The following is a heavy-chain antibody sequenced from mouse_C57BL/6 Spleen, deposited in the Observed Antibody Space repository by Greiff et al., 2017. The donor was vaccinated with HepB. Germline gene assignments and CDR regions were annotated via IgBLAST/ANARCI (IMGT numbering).Heavy chain of an antibody. J-gene: IGHJ4*01. CDR1: GYTFTDYY. CDR2: INPYNGGT. D-gene: IGHD2-1*01. V-gene: IGHV1-19*01. CDR3: ARHYGNHYAMDY. Sequence: EVKLQESGPVLVKPGASVKMSCKASGYTFTDYYMNWVKQSHGKSLEWIGVINPYNGGTSYNQKFKGKATLTVDKSSSTAYMELNSLTSEDSAVYYCARHYGNHYAMDYWGQGTSVTVSS.